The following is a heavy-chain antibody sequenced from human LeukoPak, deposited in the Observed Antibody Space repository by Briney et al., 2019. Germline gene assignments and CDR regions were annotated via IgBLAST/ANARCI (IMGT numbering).Heavy chain of an antibody. CDR2: ISWNSGSI. Sequence: GGSLRLSCTASGFTFGDYAMHWVRQAPGKGLEWVSGISWNSGSIDYADSVRGRFTISRDNAKNSLYLQMNSLSAGDTALYYCAKDRRENYYYGMDVWGQGTTVTVSS. CDR1: GFTFGDYA. CDR3: AKDRRENYYYGMDV. V-gene: IGHV3-9*01. J-gene: IGHJ6*02.